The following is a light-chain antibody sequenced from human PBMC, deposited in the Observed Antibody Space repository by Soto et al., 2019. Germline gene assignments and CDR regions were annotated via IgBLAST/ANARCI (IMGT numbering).Light chain of an antibody. CDR2: EVN. V-gene: IGLV2-8*01. CDR1: SSDVGAYNY. CDR3: SSYVGGQFVP. Sequence: QSALTQPPSASGSPGQSVAISCTGTSSDVGAYNYVSWYQQLPGKAPKLMIYEVNKGPSGVPGRFSGSKSGNTASLTVSGLQAEDEATYYCSSYVGGQFVPFGGGTKLTVL. J-gene: IGLJ2*01.